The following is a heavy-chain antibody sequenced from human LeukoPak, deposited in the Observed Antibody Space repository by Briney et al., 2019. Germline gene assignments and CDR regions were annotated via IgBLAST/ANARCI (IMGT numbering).Heavy chain of an antibody. V-gene: IGHV4-39*01. CDR3: ARVRYSYGYYYAMDV. D-gene: IGHD5-18*01. CDR1: SGSISSSSYY. CDR2: IYYSGST. Sequence: SETLSLTCTVSSGSISSSSYYWGWIRQPPGEGLEWIGNIYYSGSTYYNPSLKSRVTISVDTSKNQFSLNLSSVTAADSALSYCARVRYSYGYYYAMDVWGQGTTVTVSS. J-gene: IGHJ6*02.